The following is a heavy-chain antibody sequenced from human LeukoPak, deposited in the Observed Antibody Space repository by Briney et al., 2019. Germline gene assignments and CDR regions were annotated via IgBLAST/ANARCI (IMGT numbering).Heavy chain of an antibody. CDR2: ISSSSSYI. CDR3: ARDYDILTGSFDY. V-gene: IGHV3-21*01. D-gene: IGHD3-9*01. J-gene: IGHJ4*02. CDR1: GFTFSSYS. Sequence: GGSLRLSCAASGFTFSSYSMNWVRQAPGEGLEWVSSISSSSSYIYYADSVKGRFTISRDNAKNSLYLQMNSLRAEDTAVYYCARDYDILTGSFDYWGQGTLVTVSS.